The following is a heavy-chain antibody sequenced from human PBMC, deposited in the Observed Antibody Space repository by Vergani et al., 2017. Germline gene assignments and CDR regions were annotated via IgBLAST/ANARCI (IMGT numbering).Heavy chain of an antibody. D-gene: IGHD5-24*01. CDR1: GFTFSSYA. Sequence: QVQLVESGGGVVQPGRSLRLSCAASGFTFSSYAMHWVRQAPGKGLEWVAVISYDGSNKYYADSVKGRFTISRDNSKNTLYLQMNSLRAEDTAVYYCARDYRRVGYNCVYWGQGTLVTVSS. J-gene: IGHJ4*02. CDR3: ARDYRRVGYNCVY. CDR2: ISYDGSNK. V-gene: IGHV3-30-3*01.